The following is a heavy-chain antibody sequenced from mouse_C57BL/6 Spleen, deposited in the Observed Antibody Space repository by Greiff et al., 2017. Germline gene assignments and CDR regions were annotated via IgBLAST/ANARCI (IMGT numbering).Heavy chain of an antibody. V-gene: IGHV1-80*01. CDR3: ARSYDSHWYFDV. J-gene: IGHJ1*03. CDR1: GYAFSSYW. Sequence: QVQLQQSGAELVKPGASVKISCKASGYAFSSYWMNWVKQRPGKGLEWIGQIYPGDGDTNYNGKFKGKATLTAEQSSSTSYMQLSSLTSEDSAVYFCARSYDSHWYFDVWGTGTTVTVSS. D-gene: IGHD2-4*01. CDR2: IYPGDGDT.